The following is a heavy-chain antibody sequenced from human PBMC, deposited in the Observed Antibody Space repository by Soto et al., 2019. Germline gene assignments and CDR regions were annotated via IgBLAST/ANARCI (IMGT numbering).Heavy chain of an antibody. CDR3: AQIMTTVTPK. D-gene: IGHD4-17*01. CDR1: GFSLSTSGVG. CDR2: TYWDDDK. V-gene: IGHV2-5*02. Sequence: QITLKESGPTLVKPTQTLTLTCTFSGFSLSTSGVGVGWIRQPPGKTLEWLALTYWDDDKRYSPSLQSRLTITKDTSKNQVVLTMTSMDPADTATYYCAQIMTTVTPKWGQGTLVIVSS. J-gene: IGHJ4*02.